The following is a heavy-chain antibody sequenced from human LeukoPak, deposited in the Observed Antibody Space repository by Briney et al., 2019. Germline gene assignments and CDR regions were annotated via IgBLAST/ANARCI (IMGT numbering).Heavy chain of an antibody. CDR2: IYYSGST. Sequence: SETLSLTCTVSGGSISSDSYYWAWIRQPPGKGLEWIASIYYSGSTYYNPSLKSRVTISVDTSRNQFSLKLSSVTAADSAVYYCASLAVAGLSEGYWGQGTLVIVSS. CDR3: ASLAVAGLSEGY. CDR1: GGSISSDSYY. J-gene: IGHJ4*02. D-gene: IGHD6-19*01. V-gene: IGHV4-39*01.